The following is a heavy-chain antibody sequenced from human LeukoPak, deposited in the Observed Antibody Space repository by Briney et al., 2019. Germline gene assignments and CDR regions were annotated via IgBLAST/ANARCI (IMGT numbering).Heavy chain of an antibody. V-gene: IGHV3-9*01. CDR2: ISWNSGSI. CDR1: GFTFDDYA. J-gene: IGHJ4*02. D-gene: IGHD3-9*01. CDR3: AKDDGILTGFFDY. Sequence: PGRSLRLSCAASGFTFDDYAMHWVRQAPGKGLEWVSGISWNSGSIGYADSVKGRFTISRDNAKNSLYLQMNSLRAEDTALYYCAKDDGILTGFFDYWGQGTPVTVSS.